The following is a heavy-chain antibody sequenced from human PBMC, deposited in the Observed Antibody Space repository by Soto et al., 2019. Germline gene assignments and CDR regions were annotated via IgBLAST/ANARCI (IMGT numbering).Heavy chain of an antibody. Sequence: PGGSLRLSCAASGFTFSTYVMTWVRQPPGKGLEWVSAISGGGGSTYYADSVKGRFTISRDNSKNTLFLQVNSLRAEDTAVYYCAKDQVGTIHYAFDIWGQGTMVTVSS. V-gene: IGHV3-23*01. J-gene: IGHJ3*02. D-gene: IGHD1-26*01. CDR3: AKDQVGTIHYAFDI. CDR1: GFTFSTYV. CDR2: ISGGGGST.